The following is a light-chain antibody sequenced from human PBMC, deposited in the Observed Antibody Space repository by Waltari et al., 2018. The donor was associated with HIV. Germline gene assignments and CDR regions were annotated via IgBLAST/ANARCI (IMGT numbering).Light chain of an antibody. CDR1: SGDVGGSTS. J-gene: IGLJ1*01. Sequence: QSALTHPPSASGSPGQSVAILCTGTSGDVGGSTSVSWHQQHPGKAPKLLIYAVNKRPSGVPDRFSGSKSGNTASLTVSGLQVDDEADYYCSSFSDNNRIVFGTGTRVTVL. CDR2: AVN. V-gene: IGLV2-8*01. CDR3: SSFSDNNRIV.